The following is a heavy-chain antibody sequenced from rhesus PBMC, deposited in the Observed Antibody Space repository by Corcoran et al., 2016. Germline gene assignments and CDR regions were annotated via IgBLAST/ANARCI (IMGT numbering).Heavy chain of an antibody. CDR1: GFSPTTSGMG. J-gene: IGHJ4*01. V-gene: IGHV2-152*01. CDR3: ARVLVRTTLDY. Sequence: QVTLKESGPALVKPTQTLTLTCTFSGFSPTTSGMGVGWIRQPPGKALEWLALIYWVDDKRYNTSRKSRLTISTDTSKNQVVLTMTNMYPMDTATYYCARVLVRTTLDYWGQGVLVTVSS. D-gene: IGHD1-44*01. CDR2: IYWVDDK.